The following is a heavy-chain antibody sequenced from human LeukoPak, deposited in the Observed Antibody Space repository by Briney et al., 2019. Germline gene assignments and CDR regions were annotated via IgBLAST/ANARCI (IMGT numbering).Heavy chain of an antibody. J-gene: IGHJ3*02. CDR2: IPYDGNNK. D-gene: IGHD3-3*01. CDR1: GFTFSSYG. V-gene: IGHV3-30*02. Sequence: GGSLRLSCAASGFTFSSYGMHWVRQAPGEGLEWVAFIPYDGNNKYYADSVKGRFTISRDNSKNTLYLQMNSLRAEDTAVYYCAKDFTIFGVGLHDTFDIWGQGTMVTVSS. CDR3: AKDFTIFGVGLHDTFDI.